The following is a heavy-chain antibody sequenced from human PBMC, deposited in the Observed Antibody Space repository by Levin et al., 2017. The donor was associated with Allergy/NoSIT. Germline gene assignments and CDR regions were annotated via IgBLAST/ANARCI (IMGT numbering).Heavy chain of an antibody. Sequence: LSLTCAASGFTFSSSDMIWVRQAPGKGLEWVSAISGSNGRTYYADSVKGRFTISRDNSKNTLYLQMNSLRAEDTAVYYCAKVRYGDWSQDYWGQGTLVTVSS. J-gene: IGHJ4*02. V-gene: IGHV3-23*01. CDR2: ISGSNGRT. CDR3: AKVRYGDWSQDY. CDR1: GFTFSSSD. D-gene: IGHD4-17*01.